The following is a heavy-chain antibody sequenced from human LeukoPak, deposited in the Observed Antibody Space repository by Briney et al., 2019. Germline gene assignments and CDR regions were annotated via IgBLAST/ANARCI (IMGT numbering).Heavy chain of an antibody. CDR3: ARDSGRYGYYMDV. CDR2: IRYDGSNK. J-gene: IGHJ6*04. CDR1: GFTFSSYG. Sequence: GGSLRLSCAASGFTFSSYGMHWVRQAPGKGLEWVAFIRYDGSNKYYADSVKGRFTISRDNSKNSVYLQMNSLRVEDTAVYYCARDSGRYGYYMDVWGKGTTVTISS. D-gene: IGHD1-26*01. V-gene: IGHV3-30*02.